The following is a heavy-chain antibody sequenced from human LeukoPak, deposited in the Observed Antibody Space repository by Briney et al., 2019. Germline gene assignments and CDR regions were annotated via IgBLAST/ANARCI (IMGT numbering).Heavy chain of an antibody. CDR3: PTPSSLRYGSGSPDY. J-gene: IGHJ4*02. D-gene: IGHD3-10*01. V-gene: IGHV3-30*02. CDR2: IRFDGSNK. Sequence: GGSLRLSCVASGFTFSNYGMHWVRQAPGKGLEGVAFIRFDGSNKYYADSVKGRFTITRDNSKNTLFLQMSSLTADGTAVYYCPTPSSLRYGSGSPDYWGQGTLVTVSS. CDR1: GFTFSNYG.